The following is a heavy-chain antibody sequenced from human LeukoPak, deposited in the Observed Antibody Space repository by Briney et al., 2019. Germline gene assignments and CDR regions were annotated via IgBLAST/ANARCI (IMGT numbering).Heavy chain of an antibody. CDR3: ARDRTIVDTAMVRRFDY. Sequence: ASVKVSCKASGYTFTSYGTSWVRQAPGQGLEWMGWISAYNGNTNYAQKLQGRVTMTTDTSTSTAYMELRSLRSDDTAVYYCARDRTIVDTAMVRRFDYWGQGTLVTVSS. V-gene: IGHV1-18*01. CDR2: ISAYNGNT. J-gene: IGHJ4*02. CDR1: GYTFTSYG. D-gene: IGHD5-18*01.